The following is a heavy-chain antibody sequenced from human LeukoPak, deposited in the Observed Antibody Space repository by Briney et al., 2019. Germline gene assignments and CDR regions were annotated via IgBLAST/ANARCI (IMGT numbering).Heavy chain of an antibody. CDR2: IYPDDSDT. Sequence: GESLKISCKSSGYSCTSYWICWVRQMPAKDLEWMGVIYPDDSDTRYSPSFQSQVTISVDKSINTSYLQWSSLNASDTAIYYCARLASSLSVYYYHSGMDVWGQGTTVSVSS. CDR3: ARLASSLSVYYYHSGMDV. J-gene: IGHJ6*02. CDR1: GYSCTSYW. V-gene: IGHV5-51*01. D-gene: IGHD2-2*01.